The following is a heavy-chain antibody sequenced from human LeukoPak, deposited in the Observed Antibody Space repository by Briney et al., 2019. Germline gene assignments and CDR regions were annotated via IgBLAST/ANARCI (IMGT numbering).Heavy chain of an antibody. CDR1: GFTFSSFG. D-gene: IGHD5-18*01. V-gene: IGHV3-30*18. CDR3: AKDQSVRLGHNYGPEY. Sequence: PGGSLRLSCAASGFTFSSFGMYWVRQAPAMGLEWEADISYDGSNENYGDSVKGRFTIFRDNDKNTLYLQMNSLRAEDTAVYYCAKDQSVRLGHNYGPEYWGQGTLVTVSS. CDR2: ISYDGSNE. J-gene: IGHJ4*02.